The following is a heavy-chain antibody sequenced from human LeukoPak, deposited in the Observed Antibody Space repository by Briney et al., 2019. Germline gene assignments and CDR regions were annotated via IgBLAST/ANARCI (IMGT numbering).Heavy chain of an antibody. V-gene: IGHV3-30*18. Sequence: SGGSLRLSCAGSGFTFSNYGMHWVRQAPGKGLEWVAVISYDGSNKFYSDSVKGRFTISRDNSKNTLSLQMNSLRAEDTAVYYCAKEALTTVTYIDYWGQGTLVTVSS. CDR2: ISYDGSNK. CDR1: GFTFSNYG. J-gene: IGHJ4*02. CDR3: AKEALTTVTYIDY. D-gene: IGHD4-17*01.